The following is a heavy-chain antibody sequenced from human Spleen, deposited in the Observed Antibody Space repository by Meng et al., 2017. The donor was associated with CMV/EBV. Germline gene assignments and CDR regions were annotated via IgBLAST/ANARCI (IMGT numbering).Heavy chain of an antibody. J-gene: IGHJ4*02. V-gene: IGHV1-69*05. D-gene: IGHD1-26*01. CDR3: ARGDSGSLAFDY. Sequence: SCKATGGTFSNYAVSWVRQAPGQGLEWMGGVIPIFGTANYAQKFQGRVTITTDESTNTAYLEVSSLRPDDTAVYYCARGDSGSLAFDYWGQGTLVTVSS. CDR1: GGTFSNYA. CDR2: VIPIFGTA.